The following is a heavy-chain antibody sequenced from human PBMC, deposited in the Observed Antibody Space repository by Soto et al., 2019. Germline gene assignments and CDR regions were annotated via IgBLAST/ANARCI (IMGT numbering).Heavy chain of an antibody. V-gene: IGHV5-10-1*01. CDR1: GYSFTSYW. CDR2: IDPSDSYT. Sequence: EVQLVQSGAEVKKPGESLRISCKGSGYSFTSYWISWVRQMPGKGLEWMGRIDPSDSYTNYSPSFQGHVPISADKSISTAYVQWSSLKASDTAMYYCARHAGGRYNWFDPWGQGTLVTVSS. J-gene: IGHJ5*02. D-gene: IGHD6-19*01. CDR3: ARHAGGRYNWFDP.